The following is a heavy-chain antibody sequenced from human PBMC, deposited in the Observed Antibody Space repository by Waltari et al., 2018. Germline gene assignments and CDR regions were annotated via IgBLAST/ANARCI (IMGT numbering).Heavy chain of an antibody. CDR2: INHSGST. J-gene: IGHJ5*02. CDR3: ARVIAAAGDWFDP. V-gene: IGHV4-34*01. Sequence: QVQLQQWGAGLLKPSETLSLTCAVYGGSFSGYYWSWIRQPPGKGLEWIGEINHSGSTNYNPSLKSRVTISVDTSKNQLSLKLSSVTAADTAVYYCARVIAAAGDWFDPWGQGTLVTVSS. CDR1: GGSFSGYY. D-gene: IGHD6-13*01.